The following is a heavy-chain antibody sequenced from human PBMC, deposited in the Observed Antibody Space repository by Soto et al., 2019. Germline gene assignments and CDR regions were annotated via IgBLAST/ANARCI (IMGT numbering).Heavy chain of an antibody. D-gene: IGHD5-18*01. Sequence: PGGSLRLSCAASGFTFSSYAMHRVRQAPGKGLEWVAVISYDGSNKYYADSVKGRFTISRDNSKNTLYLQMNSLRAEDTAVYYCARQWIQLWLYYYYYGMGVWGQGTTVTVSS. CDR1: GFTFSSYA. J-gene: IGHJ6*02. CDR3: ARQWIQLWLYYYYYGMGV. CDR2: ISYDGSNK. V-gene: IGHV3-30-3*01.